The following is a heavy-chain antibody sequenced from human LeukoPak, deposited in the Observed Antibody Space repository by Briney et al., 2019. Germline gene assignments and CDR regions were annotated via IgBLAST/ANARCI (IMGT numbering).Heavy chain of an antibody. J-gene: IGHJ3*01. CDR3: AKPRDIDSWAFDV. Sequence: PGGSLRLSCAASGFTFNNHDMHWVRQAPGKGLEWVAGISYDGRNKYHADSVKGRFTISRDNSKNTLNLQMNSLRTEDTAVYYCAKPRDIDSWAFDVWGQGTMVTVS. V-gene: IGHV3-30*18. D-gene: IGHD2-15*01. CDR1: GFTFNNHD. CDR2: ISYDGRNK.